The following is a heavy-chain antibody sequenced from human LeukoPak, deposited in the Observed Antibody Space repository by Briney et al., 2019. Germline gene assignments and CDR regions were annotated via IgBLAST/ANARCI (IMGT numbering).Heavy chain of an antibody. CDR3: ATGIQLSPAASFYFDY. V-gene: IGHV1-24*01. Sequence: ASVKVSCKVSGYTLSKLSMHWVRQAPGKGLEWMGGFDPGAGETIYAQRFQGRLTVTEDIFTDAANMELSSLRSEDTAVYYCATGIQLSPAASFYFDYWGQGTLVTVSP. J-gene: IGHJ4*02. D-gene: IGHD5-18*01. CDR2: FDPGAGET. CDR1: GYTLSKLS.